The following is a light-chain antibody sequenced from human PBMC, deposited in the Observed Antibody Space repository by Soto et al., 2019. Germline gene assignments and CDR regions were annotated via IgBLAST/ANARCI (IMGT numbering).Light chain of an antibody. J-gene: IGKJ1*01. CDR1: QSISHF. Sequence: DIQMTQSPSTLSASVGDRVTITCRASQSISHFLAWYQQKPGKVPQLLIYDASNLGSGVPSRFSGSGSGTDFTLTISGLQPDDLTTDYCQQYTSYSRAFGQGTKVDLK. V-gene: IGKV1-5*01. CDR3: QQYTSYSRA. CDR2: DAS.